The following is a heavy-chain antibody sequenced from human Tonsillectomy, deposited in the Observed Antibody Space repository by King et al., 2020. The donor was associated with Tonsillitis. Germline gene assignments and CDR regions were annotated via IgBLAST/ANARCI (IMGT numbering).Heavy chain of an antibody. CDR1: GFTFSSYE. V-gene: IGHV3-48*03. CDR2: ISSSGSTI. CDR3: ARDQSSRTLDAFDI. Sequence: QLVQSGGGLVQPGGSLRLSCAASGFTFSSYEMNWVRQAPGKGLEWGSYISSSGSTIFYADSVKGRFTISRDNAKNSLYLQMNSLRAEDTAVYYCARDQSSRTLDAFDIWGQGTMVTVSS. J-gene: IGHJ3*02.